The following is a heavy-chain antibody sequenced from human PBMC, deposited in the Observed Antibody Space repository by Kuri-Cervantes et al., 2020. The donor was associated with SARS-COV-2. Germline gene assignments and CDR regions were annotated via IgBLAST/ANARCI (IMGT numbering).Heavy chain of an antibody. CDR2: IYYSGST. Sequence: SETLSLTCIVSGGSVSSGSRYWSWIRQPPGKGLEWIGYIYYSGSTKYNPSLKSRVTMSVDTSKNQFSLKLNSVTPADTAVYYCARTLDYYGSGTYCFDYWGQGTLVTVSS. D-gene: IGHD3-10*01. CDR3: ARTLDYYGSGTYCFDY. CDR1: GGSVSSGSRY. J-gene: IGHJ4*02. V-gene: IGHV4-61*01.